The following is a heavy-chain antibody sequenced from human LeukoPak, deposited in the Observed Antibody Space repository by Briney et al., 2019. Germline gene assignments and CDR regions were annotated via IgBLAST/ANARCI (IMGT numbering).Heavy chain of an antibody. V-gene: IGHV4-59*08. CDR2: IYYSGST. Sequence: SETLSLTCTVSGGSISSYYWSWIRQPPGKGLEWIGYIYYSGSTNYNPSLKSRVTISVDTSKNQFSLKLSSVTAADTAVYYCARRPRKNCSSTSCPGGLGYYFDYWGQGTLVTVSS. CDR1: GGSISSYY. J-gene: IGHJ4*02. CDR3: ARRPRKNCSSTSCPGGLGYYFDY. D-gene: IGHD2-2*01.